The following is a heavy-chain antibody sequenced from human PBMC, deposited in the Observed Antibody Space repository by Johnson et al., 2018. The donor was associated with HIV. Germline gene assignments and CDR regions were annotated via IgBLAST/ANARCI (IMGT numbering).Heavy chain of an antibody. CDR1: GFTFSSYA. V-gene: IGHV3-30*04. CDR3: ARAAYVHYDILTGPPLEDAFDI. CDR2: ISYDGSNK. Sequence: QMQLVESGGGVVQPGGSLRLSCAASGFTFSSYAMHWVRQAPGKGLEWVAVISYDGSNKYYADSVKGRFTISRDNSKNTLYLQMNSLRAEDTAVYYCARAAYVHYDILTGPPLEDAFDIWGQGTMVTVSS. J-gene: IGHJ3*02. D-gene: IGHD3-9*01.